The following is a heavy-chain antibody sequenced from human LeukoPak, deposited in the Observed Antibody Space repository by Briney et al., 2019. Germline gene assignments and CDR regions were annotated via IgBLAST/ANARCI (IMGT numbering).Heavy chain of an antibody. J-gene: IGHJ6*03. D-gene: IGHD6-13*01. CDR3: AKDATAVPGTLYMDV. CDR2: ISSSSSYI. Sequence: PGGSLRLSCAASGFTFSSYSMNWDRQAPGKGLEWVSSISSSSSYIYYADSVKGRFTISRDNAKNSVYLQMTSLRAEDTALYYCAKDATAVPGTLYMDVWGKGTTVTISS. CDR1: GFTFSSYS. V-gene: IGHV3-21*01.